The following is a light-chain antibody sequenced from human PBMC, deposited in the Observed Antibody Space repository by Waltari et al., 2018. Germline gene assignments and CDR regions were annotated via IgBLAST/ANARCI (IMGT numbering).Light chain of an antibody. CDR3: QQYNNWPLT. Sequence: EIVMTQSPATLSVSPGERVTLSCRASQTVSSNLAWYQQKPGQAPRLLIYRASTRATDIPARFSGSGSGTDFTLTINSLQSEDFAVYYCQQYNNWPLTFGGGTKVEIK. V-gene: IGKV3-15*01. CDR1: QTVSSN. CDR2: RAS. J-gene: IGKJ4*01.